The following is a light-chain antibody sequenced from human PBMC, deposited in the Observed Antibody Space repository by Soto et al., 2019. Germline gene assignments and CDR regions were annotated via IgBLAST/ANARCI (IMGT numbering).Light chain of an antibody. CDR2: GAS. V-gene: IGKV3-20*01. CDR3: QQYGSSALT. J-gene: IGKJ4*01. Sequence: EIVLTQSPGTLSLSPGERASLSCRASQSVSSSYLAWYQQKPGQAPRLPIYGASSRATGIPDRFSGSGSGTDFTLTVSRLEPEDFAVYYCQQYGSSALTFGGGTKV. CDR1: QSVSSSY.